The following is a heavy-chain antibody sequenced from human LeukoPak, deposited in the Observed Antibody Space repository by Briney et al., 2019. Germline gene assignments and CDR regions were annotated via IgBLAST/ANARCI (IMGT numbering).Heavy chain of an antibody. CDR2: IYYSGST. J-gene: IGHJ4*02. CDR3: ARRGLIDY. Sequence: WGWIRQPXGKGLEWIGSIYYSGSTYYNPSLKSRVTISVDTSKNQFSLNLSSVTAADTAVYYCARRGLIDYWGQGTLVTVSS. V-gene: IGHV4-39*01. D-gene: IGHD3/OR15-3a*01.